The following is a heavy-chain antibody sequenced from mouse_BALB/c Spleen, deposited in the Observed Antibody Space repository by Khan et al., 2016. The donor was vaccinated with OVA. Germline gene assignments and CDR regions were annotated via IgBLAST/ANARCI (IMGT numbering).Heavy chain of an antibody. Sequence: QVQLQQSGAELAKPGSLVKMSCVASGYAFTTYWMHWIKQRPGQGLGWIGYINPSTGYIENNQKFKDKATLTTDASSSTAYMQLSSLTSEDSAVYYGTRRGLFGIFVYWGQGTQVTVSA. V-gene: IGHV1-7*01. CDR1: GYAFTTYW. D-gene: IGHD1-1*02. J-gene: IGHJ3*01. CDR3: TRRGLFGIFVY. CDR2: INPSTGYI.